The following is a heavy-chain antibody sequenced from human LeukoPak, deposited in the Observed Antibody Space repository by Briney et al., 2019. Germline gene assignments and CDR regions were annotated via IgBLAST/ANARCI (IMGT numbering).Heavy chain of an antibody. CDR2: IHTSGIT. V-gene: IGHV4-4*07. J-gene: IGHJ4*02. CDR1: GGSITSYY. CDR3: AREFSGTTVAARVFDS. D-gene: IGHD6-6*01. Sequence: PSETLSLTCTVSGGSITSYYWTYIRQPAGKGLEWIGRIHTSGITNYNPSLKSRVTTSLDTSKNQFSLNLSSVTAADTAIYYCAREFSGTTVAARVFDSWGQGTLVTVSS.